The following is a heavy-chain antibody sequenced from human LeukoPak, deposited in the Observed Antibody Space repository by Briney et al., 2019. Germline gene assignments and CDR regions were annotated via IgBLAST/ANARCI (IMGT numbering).Heavy chain of an antibody. CDR3: AIGGHGPIDY. CDR1: GFTFSSYE. D-gene: IGHD4-23*01. CDR2: ISSSGGTI. Sequence: AGGSLRLSCAASGFTFSSYEMNWVRQAPGKGLEWVSYISSSGGTIYYADSVKGRFTISRDNAKNSLYLQMNSLRAEDTAVYYCAIGGHGPIDYWGQGTLVTVSS. J-gene: IGHJ4*02. V-gene: IGHV3-48*03.